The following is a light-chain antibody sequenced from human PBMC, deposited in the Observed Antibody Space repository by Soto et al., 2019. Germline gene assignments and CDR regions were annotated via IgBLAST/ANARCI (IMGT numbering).Light chain of an antibody. CDR1: SSDVGGYNY. CDR2: DVS. V-gene: IGLV2-14*01. J-gene: IGLJ2*01. CDR3: SSYTSSSTVV. Sequence: QSVLTQPASVSGSPGQSITISCTGTSSDVGGYNYVSWYQQHPGKAPKLMIYDVSNRLSGVSNRFSVSKSGNTASLTISGLQAEDEADYYCSSYTSSSTVVFGGGTKLTVL.